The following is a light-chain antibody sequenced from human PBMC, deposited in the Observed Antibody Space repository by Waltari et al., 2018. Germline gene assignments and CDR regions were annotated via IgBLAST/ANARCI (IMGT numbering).Light chain of an antibody. J-gene: IGLJ1*01. Sequence: QSDLTQPASVSGSPGQSITISCTGTSSDVGGYNYVSWYQQHPGKAPKLMICGVSNRPSGVSNRFSGSKSGNTASLTISGLQAEDEADYYCSSYTGSSIRYVFGTGTKVTVL. CDR1: SSDVGGYNY. V-gene: IGLV2-14*01. CDR2: GVS. CDR3: SSYTGSSIRYV.